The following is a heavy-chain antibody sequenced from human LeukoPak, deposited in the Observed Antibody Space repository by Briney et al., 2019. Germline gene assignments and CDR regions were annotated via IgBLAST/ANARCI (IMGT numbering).Heavy chain of an antibody. J-gene: IGHJ4*02. Sequence: GGSLRLSCTASGFTVSNNYMNWVRQAPGKGLEWVALIYSSGTTNYADYVKGRFTISTDNPKNTLYLQMTNVRVEDTAVQYCARDPPGIVASVSGGWGQGTLVTVP. CDR2: IYSSGTT. CDR1: GFTVSNNY. V-gene: IGHV3-53*01. D-gene: IGHD2/OR15-2a*01. CDR3: ARDPPGIVASVSGG.